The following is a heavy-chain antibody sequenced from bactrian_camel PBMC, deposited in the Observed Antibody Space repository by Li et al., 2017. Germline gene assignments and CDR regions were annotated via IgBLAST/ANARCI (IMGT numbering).Heavy chain of an antibody. J-gene: IGHJ6*01. CDR2: IYSAGSSP. V-gene: IGHV3-2*01. CDR1: GFTFSSQH. CDR3: AADGDYSDYVPRPFGY. D-gene: IGHD4*01. Sequence: QVQLVESGGGLVQPGGSLRLSCAASGFTFSSQHMSWVRQAPGKGLEWVSSIYSAGSSPDYTGGETTFASDSVKGRFTISSDNAKNTLYLQMNSLKPEDTGVYYCAADGDYSDYVPRPFGYWGQGTQVTVS.